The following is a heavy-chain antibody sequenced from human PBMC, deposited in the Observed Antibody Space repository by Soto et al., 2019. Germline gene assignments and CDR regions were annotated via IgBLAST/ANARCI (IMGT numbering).Heavy chain of an antibody. J-gene: IGHJ4*02. D-gene: IGHD1-26*01. CDR1: GFTFSSYS. V-gene: IGHV3-48*02. CDR2: ISSSSANI. CDR3: ARDRAGATYFDY. Sequence: PXESLILSCAASGFTFSSYSMNWVRQAPGKGLEWVSYISSSSANIYYADSVRGRFTISRDNAKNSLYLQMNSLRDEDTAVYYCARDRAGATYFDYWGQGTLVTVSS.